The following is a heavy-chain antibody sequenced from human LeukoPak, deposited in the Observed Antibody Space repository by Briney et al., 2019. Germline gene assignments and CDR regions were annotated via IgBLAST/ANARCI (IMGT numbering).Heavy chain of an antibody. CDR2: ISCDGSNK. CDR1: GFTFSSYA. J-gene: IGHJ4*02. D-gene: IGHD6-19*01. Sequence: GGSLRLSCAASGFTFSSYAMHWVRQAPGKGLEWVAVISCDGSNKYYADSVKGRFTISRDNSKNTLYLQMNSLRAEDTAVYYCARVSGIAVAGIPHHPADFDYWGQGTLVTVSS. CDR3: ARVSGIAVAGIPHHPADFDY. V-gene: IGHV3-30-3*01.